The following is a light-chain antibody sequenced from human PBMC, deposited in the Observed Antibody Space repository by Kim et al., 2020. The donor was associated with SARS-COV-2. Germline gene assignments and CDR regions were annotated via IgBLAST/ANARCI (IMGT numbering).Light chain of an antibody. Sequence: GERATLCWRGSRSVSSHFSSYYQQPPRHPPRLIIYGASSRATGLPGRFSGSWCGTDFTLTISRLEPEDSAVYYCQQYGTLLTFGQGTRLEIK. CDR3: QQYGTLLT. CDR2: GAS. J-gene: IGKJ5*01. CDR1: RSVSSHF. V-gene: IGKV3-20*01.